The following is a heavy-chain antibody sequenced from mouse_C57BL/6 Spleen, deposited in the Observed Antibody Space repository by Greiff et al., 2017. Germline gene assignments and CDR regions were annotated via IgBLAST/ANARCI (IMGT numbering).Heavy chain of an antibody. V-gene: IGHV1-47*01. CDR3: ARSSTCFYYFDY. J-gene: IGHJ2*01. CDR2: FHPYNDDT. D-gene: IGHD5-1*01. Sequence: QVQLQQSGAELVKPGASVKMSCKASGYTFTPYPIEWMKQNHGKSLEWIGNFHPYNDDTTYNEKFKGKATLTVEKSSNTVYLELRRLTSDDSAVYDCARSSTCFYYFDYWGQGTTLTVSS. CDR1: GYTFTPYP.